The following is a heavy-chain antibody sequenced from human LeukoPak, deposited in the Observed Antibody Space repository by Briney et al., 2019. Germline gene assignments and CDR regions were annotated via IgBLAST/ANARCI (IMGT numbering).Heavy chain of an antibody. CDR3: AKVRYGYLIDY. D-gene: IGHD5-18*01. J-gene: IGHJ4*02. CDR2: ISYDGSNK. Sequence: GGSLRLSCAASGFTFSSYGMHWVRQAPGKGLEWVAVISYDGSNKYCADSVKGRFTISRDNSKNTLYLQMNSLRAEDTAVYYCAKVRYGYLIDYWGQGTLVTVSS. CDR1: GFTFSSYG. V-gene: IGHV3-30*18.